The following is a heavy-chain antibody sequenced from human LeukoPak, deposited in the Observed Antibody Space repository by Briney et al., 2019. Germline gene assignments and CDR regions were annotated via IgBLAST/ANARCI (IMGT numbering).Heavy chain of an antibody. CDR1: DASISSGGYY. D-gene: IGHD4-23*01. V-gene: IGHV4-31*03. CDR3: ARVGGRVGFHFDY. Sequence: SQTLSLTCTVSDASISSGGYYWSWIRQHPGKGLEWIGYIYYSGSTYYNPSLKSRLTISLDTSHDQFSLKLSSVTAADTAVYYCARVGGRVGFHFDYWGQGTLVTVSS. J-gene: IGHJ4*02. CDR2: IYYSGST.